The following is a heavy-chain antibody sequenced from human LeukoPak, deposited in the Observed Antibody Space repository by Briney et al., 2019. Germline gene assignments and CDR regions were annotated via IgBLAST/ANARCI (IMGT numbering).Heavy chain of an antibody. CDR3: ASPTTSIAARPDDY. J-gene: IGHJ4*02. CDR2: ISGSGGST. Sequence: QPGGSLRLSCAASGFTFSSYSMNWVRQAPGKGLEWVSAISGSGGSTYYADSVKGRFTISRDNSKNTLYLQMNSLRAEDTAVYYCASPTTSIAARPDDYWGQGTLVTVSS. CDR1: GFTFSSYS. V-gene: IGHV3-23*01. D-gene: IGHD6-6*01.